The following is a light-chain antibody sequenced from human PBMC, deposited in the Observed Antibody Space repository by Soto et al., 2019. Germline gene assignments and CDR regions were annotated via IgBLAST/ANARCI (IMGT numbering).Light chain of an antibody. Sequence: QLVLTQPPSVSEAPRQRVTISCSGSSSNFGTNAVNWYQQLPGKAPKLLIYYDDLLPPGGSDQFSGSKSGTSASLANSGLQSGDEADYFCAAWDDGLNGYVFGSGTKLTVL. CDR1: SSNFGTNA. V-gene: IGLV1-36*01. J-gene: IGLJ1*01. CDR2: YDD. CDR3: AAWDDGLNGYV.